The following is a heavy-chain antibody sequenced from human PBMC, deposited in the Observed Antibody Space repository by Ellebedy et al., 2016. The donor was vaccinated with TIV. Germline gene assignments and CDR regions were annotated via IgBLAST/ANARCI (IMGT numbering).Heavy chain of an antibody. V-gene: IGHV3-23*01. CDR3: AKCGKYSSSWYLAFVGY. J-gene: IGHJ4*02. CDR2: ISGSGGST. D-gene: IGHD6-13*01. Sequence: GGSLRLXXAASGFTFSSYSMNWVRQAPGKGLEWVSAISGSGGSTYYADSVKGRFTISRDNSKNTLYLQMNSLRAEDTAVYYCAKCGKYSSSWYLAFVGYWGQGTLVTVSS. CDR1: GFTFSSYS.